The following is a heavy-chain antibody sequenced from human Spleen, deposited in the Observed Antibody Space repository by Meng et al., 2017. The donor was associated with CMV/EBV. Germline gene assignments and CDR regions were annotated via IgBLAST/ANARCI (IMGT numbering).Heavy chain of an antibody. CDR3: AGPDDMGSSPHDPFDI. D-gene: IGHD1-1*01. J-gene: IGHJ3*02. V-gene: IGHV4-59*01. CDR2: VYYSGST. CDR1: GDSISSYY. Sequence: SETLSLTCNVSGDSISSYYWNWIRLSPGRGLEWIGYVYYSGSTNCNPSLKSRVTISVDTSKNYFSLNLNSVTAADTALYYCAGPDDMGSSPHDPFDIWGQGTMVTVSS.